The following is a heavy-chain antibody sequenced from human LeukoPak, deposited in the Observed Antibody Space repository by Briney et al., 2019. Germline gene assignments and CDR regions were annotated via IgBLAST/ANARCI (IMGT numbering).Heavy chain of an antibody. J-gene: IGHJ4*02. CDR1: GGSFSGYY. CDR2: INHSGST. D-gene: IGHD3-22*01. CDR3: ARAPSWAYYYDSSGYYLGGFDY. V-gene: IGHV4-34*01. Sequence: SETLSLTCAAYGGSFSGYYWSWIRQPPGKGLEWIGEINHSGSTNYNPSLKSRVTISVDTSKNQYSLKLSSVTAADTAVYYCARAPSWAYYYDSSGYYLGGFDYWGQGTLVTVSS.